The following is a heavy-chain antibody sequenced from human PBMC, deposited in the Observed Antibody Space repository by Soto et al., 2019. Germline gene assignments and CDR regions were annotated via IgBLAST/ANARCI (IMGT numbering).Heavy chain of an antibody. V-gene: IGHV3-33*01. CDR3: ARDRGWSRSHFFDS. Sequence: QVQSVESGGGVVQPGTSLRLSCAVSGFTFSNHGMHWVRQAPGKGLEWVAFISYAGFNLENVDSLKGRFTISRDNFKDTLCLQVNTLRAVDTAVYYCARDRGWSRSHFFDSWGQGTLVTVSS. CDR2: ISYAGFNL. D-gene: IGHD3-3*01. CDR1: GFTFSNHG. J-gene: IGHJ4*02.